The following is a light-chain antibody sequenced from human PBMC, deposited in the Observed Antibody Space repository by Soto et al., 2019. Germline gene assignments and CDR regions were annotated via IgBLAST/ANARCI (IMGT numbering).Light chain of an antibody. V-gene: IGLV2-14*01. CDR1: SSDVGAYNY. J-gene: IGLJ3*02. Sequence: QSALTQSASVSGSPGQSITISCSGTSSDVGAYNYVSWYQQHPGKAPKLLIYVVSSRPSGVSNRFSGSKSGNTASLTISGLQAEDEADYYCSSYTSSNTWVFGGGTKLTVL. CDR2: VVS. CDR3: SSYTSSNTWV.